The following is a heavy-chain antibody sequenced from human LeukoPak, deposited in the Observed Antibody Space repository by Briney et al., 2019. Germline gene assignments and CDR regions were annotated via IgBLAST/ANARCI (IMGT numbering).Heavy chain of an antibody. V-gene: IGHV3-74*01. Sequence: GGSLRLSCEASGFTLSGYWMHWVRQVPGKGLVWVARNKYDGSITIYADSVKGRFTISRDNGKNTLYLHMNSLRAEDTAVYYCAESDWFDAWGQGTLVTVSS. CDR1: GFTLSGYW. CDR2: NKYDGSIT. J-gene: IGHJ5*02. CDR3: AESDWFDA.